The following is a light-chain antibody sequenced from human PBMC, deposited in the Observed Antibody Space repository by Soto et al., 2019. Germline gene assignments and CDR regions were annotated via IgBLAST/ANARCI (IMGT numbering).Light chain of an antibody. CDR3: SSYSGSSNWV. Sequence: QSALTQPPSASGAPGQSVAISCTGTSSDVGGYNYVSWYQHHPGKAPKLRIYEVSRRPSGVSDRFSGSKSGNTASLTVSGLQAEDEADDYCSSYSGSSNWVFGGGTKLTVL. V-gene: IGLV2-8*01. J-gene: IGLJ3*02. CDR2: EVS. CDR1: SSDVGGYNY.